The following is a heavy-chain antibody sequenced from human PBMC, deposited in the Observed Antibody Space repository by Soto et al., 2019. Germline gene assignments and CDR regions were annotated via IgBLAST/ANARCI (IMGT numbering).Heavy chain of an antibody. CDR3: ARARSGGTFFDY. V-gene: IGHV4-59*01. CDR1: GCTISSYH. Sequence: LSLTCTGSGCTISSYHWRWIRQPPGKGLEWIGYIYYSGSTNYNPSLKSRVTISVDKSKNQFSLKLSSVTAADTAVYYCARARSGGTFFDYWGQGTLVTVSS. D-gene: IGHD2-15*01. J-gene: IGHJ4*02. CDR2: IYYSGST.